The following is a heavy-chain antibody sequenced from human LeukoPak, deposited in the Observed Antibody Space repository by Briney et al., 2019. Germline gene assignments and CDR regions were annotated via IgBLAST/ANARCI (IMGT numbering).Heavy chain of an antibody. Sequence: PGGSLRLSCAASGYTFSSYSMNWVRQAPGKGREWVSSISSSSSYIYYADSVKGRFTISRDNAKNSLYLQMNSLRAEDTAVYYCARDRYSGSYPRDFDYWGQGTLVTVSS. CDR3: ARDRYSGSYPRDFDY. CDR1: GYTFSSYS. V-gene: IGHV3-21*01. J-gene: IGHJ4*02. CDR2: ISSSSSYI. D-gene: IGHD1-26*01.